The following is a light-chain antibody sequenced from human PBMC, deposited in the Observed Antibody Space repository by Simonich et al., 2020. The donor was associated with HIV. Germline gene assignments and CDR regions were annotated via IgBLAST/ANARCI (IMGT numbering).Light chain of an antibody. Sequence: QSVLTQPPSVSEAPRQRVTISCSGSSSKIGNNAVNWYQQLPGKAPKLLIYYDDLLPSGVSDRCSGSRSGTSASLAISGLQSEDEADYYCAAWDDRLNGVVFGGGTKLTVL. CDR2: YDD. J-gene: IGLJ2*01. V-gene: IGLV1-36*01. CDR1: SSKIGNNA. CDR3: AAWDDRLNGVV.